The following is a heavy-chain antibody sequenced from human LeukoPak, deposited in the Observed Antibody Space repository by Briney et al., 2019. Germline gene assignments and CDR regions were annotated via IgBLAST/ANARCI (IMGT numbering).Heavy chain of an antibody. D-gene: IGHD3-22*01. CDR1: GGPIIASY. CDR2: THYSGTG. V-gene: IGHV4-59*01. J-gene: IGHJ4*02. CDR3: ARVRFCDTTGYSTSYYLDY. Sequence: SETLSLTCAVSGGPIIASYWSWIRQPPGKGLEWTGYTHYSGTGNYNPSLKSRVTISIDTSKNRFSLRLTSVTAADTAVYYCARVRFCDTTGYSTSYYLDYWGQGALVTVSS.